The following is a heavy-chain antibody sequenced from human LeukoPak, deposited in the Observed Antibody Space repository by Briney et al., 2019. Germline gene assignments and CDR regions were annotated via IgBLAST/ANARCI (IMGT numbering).Heavy chain of an antibody. D-gene: IGHD6-19*01. CDR1: GYTFTSYD. V-gene: IGHV1-8*03. CDR2: MNPNSGNT. J-gene: IGHJ6*03. CDR3: ARRAVDNSYYYYMDV. Sequence: EASVKVSCKASGYTFTSYDINWVRQATGQGLEWMGWMNPNSGNTGYAQKFQGRVTITRNTSISTAYMELSSLRSEDTAVYYCARRAVDNSYYYYMDVWGKGTTVTVSS.